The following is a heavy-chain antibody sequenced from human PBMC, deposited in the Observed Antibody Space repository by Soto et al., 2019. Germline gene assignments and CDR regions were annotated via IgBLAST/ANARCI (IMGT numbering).Heavy chain of an antibody. V-gene: IGHV3-23*01. CDR3: AKSSRIAGNYGMDV. J-gene: IGHJ6*02. CDR2: ITPSGGDT. D-gene: IGHD6-13*01. Sequence: EVLLLESGGGLVQPGGSLRLSCAASGFTFSSYAMNWVRQAPGKGLEWVSAITPSGGDTYYADSVKGRFTISRDNSKNTLYLQMNSLRAEDTAVYYCAKSSRIAGNYGMDVWGQGTTVTVSS. CDR1: GFTFSSYA.